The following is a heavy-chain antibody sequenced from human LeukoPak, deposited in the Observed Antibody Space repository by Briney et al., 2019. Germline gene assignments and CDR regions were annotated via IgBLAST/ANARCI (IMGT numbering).Heavy chain of an antibody. J-gene: IGHJ4*02. CDR1: GFTFSSYG. CDR3: AKAWFDD. Sequence: GRSLRLSCAASGFTFSSYGMHWVRQAPGKGLEWVAVISYDGSNKYYADSVKGRFTISRDNSKNTLYLQMNSLRAEDTTVYYCAKAWFDDWGQGTLVTVSS. V-gene: IGHV3-30*18. CDR2: ISYDGSNK.